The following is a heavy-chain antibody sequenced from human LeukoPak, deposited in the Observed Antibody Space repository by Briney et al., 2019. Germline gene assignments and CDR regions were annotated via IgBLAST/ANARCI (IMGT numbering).Heavy chain of an antibody. V-gene: IGHV6-1*01. CDR3: ARDLDSSGYPLDY. CDR1: GDSVSSNSAA. Sequence: SQTLSLTCAISGDSVSSNSAAWIWIRQSPSRGLEWLGRTYYRSKWYNDYAVSVKSRITTNPDTSKNQFSLQLNSVTPEDTAVYYCARDLDSSGYPLDYWGQGTLVTVSS. D-gene: IGHD3-22*01. CDR2: TYYRSKWYN. J-gene: IGHJ4*02.